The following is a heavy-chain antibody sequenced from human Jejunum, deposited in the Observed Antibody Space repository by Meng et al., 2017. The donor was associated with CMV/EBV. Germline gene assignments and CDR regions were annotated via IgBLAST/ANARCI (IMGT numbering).Heavy chain of an antibody. V-gene: IGHV3-74*01. Sequence: CAASGFTFTNYWMHWVRQAPGKGLVWVSRVNPDATTIDYADSVEGRFTISRDNAKHTLYLQMHGLRAEDTALYYCTRNPVGSSGQFDFWGQGTLVTVSS. CDR1: GFTFTNYW. CDR2: VNPDATTI. D-gene: IGHD3-10*01. J-gene: IGHJ4*02. CDR3: TRNPVGSSGQFDF.